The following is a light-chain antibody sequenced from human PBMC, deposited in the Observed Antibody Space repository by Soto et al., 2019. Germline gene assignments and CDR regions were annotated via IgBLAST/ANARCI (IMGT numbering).Light chain of an antibody. CDR2: WAS. J-gene: IGKJ4*01. CDR3: QQYYSNPPT. CDR1: QSVLYSSKNKNY. V-gene: IGKV4-1*01. Sequence: DIVMTQSPDSLAVSLGERATINCKSSQSVLYSSKNKNYLAWYQQKPGQPPKLLIYWASTRESGVPDRFSGSGSGTDFTLTISSLQAGDVAVYYCQQYYSNPPTFGGGTKVEIK.